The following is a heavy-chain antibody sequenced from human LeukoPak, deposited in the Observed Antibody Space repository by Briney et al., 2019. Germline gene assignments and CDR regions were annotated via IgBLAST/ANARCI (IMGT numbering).Heavy chain of an antibody. Sequence: GGSLRLSCADSQFTFNGSWMNWVRQAPGRGLEWVANMDPTGSQKRDVDSVRGRFTISKDNPGASLYLDMHSLRAEDTAIYYCAIWTSGNYWGQGTLVTVSS. CDR3: AIWTSGNY. J-gene: IGHJ4*02. CDR1: QFTFNGSW. CDR2: MDPTGSQK. D-gene: IGHD1-1*01. V-gene: IGHV3-7*01.